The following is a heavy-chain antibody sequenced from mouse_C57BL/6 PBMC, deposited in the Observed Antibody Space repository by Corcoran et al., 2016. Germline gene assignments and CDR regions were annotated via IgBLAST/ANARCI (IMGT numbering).Heavy chain of an antibody. CDR1: GYTFTTYG. CDR3: ARSWGSYFDY. Sequence: QIQLVQSGPELKKPGETVKISCKASGYTFTTYGMSWVKQAPGKGLKWMGWINTYSGVPTYADDFKGRFAFSLETSASTAYLQINNLKNEDTATYFCARSWGSYFDYWGQGTTLTVSS. J-gene: IGHJ2*01. V-gene: IGHV9-3*01. CDR2: INTYSGVP.